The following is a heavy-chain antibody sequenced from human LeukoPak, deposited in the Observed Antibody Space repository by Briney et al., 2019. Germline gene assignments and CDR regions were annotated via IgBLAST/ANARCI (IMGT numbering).Heavy chain of an antibody. V-gene: IGHV5-51*01. CDR3: ARGSSGYSYGFDY. D-gene: IGHD5-18*01. CDR2: IYPGDSDA. Sequence: GESLKISCKGSGYSFISYWIGWVRQLPGKGLEWMGIIYPGDSDARYSPSFQGQVTISADKSIRNAYLQWSSLKASDTAMYYCARGSSGYSYGFDYWGQGTLVTVSS. CDR1: GYSFISYW. J-gene: IGHJ4*02.